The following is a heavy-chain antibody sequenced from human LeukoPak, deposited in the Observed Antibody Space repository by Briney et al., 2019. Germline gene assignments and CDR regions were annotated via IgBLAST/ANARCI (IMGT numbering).Heavy chain of an antibody. CDR2: IYHSGST. V-gene: IGHV4-38-2*02. CDR1: GYSISSGYY. J-gene: IGHJ4*02. CDR3: ARVTLTGTLFDY. Sequence: SETLSLTCTVSGYSISSGYYWGWIRQPPGKGLEWIGSIYHSGSTYYNPSLKSRVTISVDTSKNQFSLKLSSVTAADTAVYYCARVTLTGTLFDYWGQGTLVTVSS. D-gene: IGHD1-20*01.